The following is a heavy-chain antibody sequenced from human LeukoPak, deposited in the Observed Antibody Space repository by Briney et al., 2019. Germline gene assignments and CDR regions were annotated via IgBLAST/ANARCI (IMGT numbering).Heavy chain of an antibody. CDR3: ARDRIGIEDFDY. CDR1: GFTFSTYS. J-gene: IGHJ4*02. D-gene: IGHD2-21*01. CDR2: ISSSSDI. Sequence: QPGGSLRLSCAASGFTFSTYSMNWVRQAPGKGLEWISYISSSSDIYYADSVKGRFSISRDNAKNSVDLQMNSLRAEDTAVYYCARDRIGIEDFDYWGQGALVTVSS. V-gene: IGHV3-48*01.